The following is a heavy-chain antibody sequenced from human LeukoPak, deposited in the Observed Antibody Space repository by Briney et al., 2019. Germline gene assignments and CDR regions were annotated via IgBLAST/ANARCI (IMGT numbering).Heavy chain of an antibody. CDR1: GFTFSTYA. V-gene: IGHV3-23*01. Sequence: GRSLRLSCAASGFTFSTYAMSWVRQAPGKGLEWVSTIGTSRNIDTYYADSVKGRFSISRDNSKNTLFLQMNSLRADDTAVYFCAKNTPGRAIDYWGQGTLVTVSS. D-gene: IGHD2-15*01. CDR2: IGTSRNIDT. J-gene: IGHJ4*02. CDR3: AKNTPGRAIDY.